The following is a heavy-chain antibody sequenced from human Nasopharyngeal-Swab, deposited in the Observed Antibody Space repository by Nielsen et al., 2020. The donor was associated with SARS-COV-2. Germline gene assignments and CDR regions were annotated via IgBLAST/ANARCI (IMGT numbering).Heavy chain of an antibody. Sequence: GGSLRLSCAASGFTFSSYAMSWVRQAPGKGLEWVSAISGSGGSTYYADPVKGRFTISRDNSKNTLYMQMNSLRAEDTAVYYCAKDRLGYCSSTSCGESDYWGQGTLVTVSS. V-gene: IGHV3-23*01. CDR3: AKDRLGYCSSTSCGESDY. D-gene: IGHD2-2*01. CDR1: GFTFSSYA. J-gene: IGHJ4*02. CDR2: ISGSGGST.